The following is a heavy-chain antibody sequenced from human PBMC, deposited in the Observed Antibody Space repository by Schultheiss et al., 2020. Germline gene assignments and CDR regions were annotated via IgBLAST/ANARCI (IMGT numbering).Heavy chain of an antibody. J-gene: IGHJ4*02. CDR1: GFSFSNTW. D-gene: IGHD6-13*01. Sequence: GGSLRLSCVVSGFSFSNTWINWVRQAPGKGLEWVSYISSSGSTIYYADSVKGRFTISRDNAKKSLYLQMNSLRAEDTAVYYCARDRDDSSSWYGGDYWGQGALVTVSS. CDR3: ARDRDDSSSWYGGDY. CDR2: ISSSGSTI. V-gene: IGHV3-48*01.